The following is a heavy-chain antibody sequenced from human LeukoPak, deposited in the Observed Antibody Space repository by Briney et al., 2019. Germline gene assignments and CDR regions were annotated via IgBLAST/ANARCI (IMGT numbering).Heavy chain of an antibody. J-gene: IGHJ4*02. D-gene: IGHD3-10*01. CDR3: ARAVLWFGELLFDY. Sequence: SETLSLTCAVYGGSFSGYYWSWIRQPPGKGLEWIGEINHSGSTNYNPSFKSRVTISVDTSKNQFSLKLSSVTAADTAVYYCARAVLWFGELLFDYWGQGTLVTVSS. V-gene: IGHV4-34*01. CDR2: INHSGST. CDR1: GGSFSGYY.